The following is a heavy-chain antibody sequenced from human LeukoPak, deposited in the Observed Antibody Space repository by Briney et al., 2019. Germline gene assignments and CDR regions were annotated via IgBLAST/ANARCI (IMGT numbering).Heavy chain of an antibody. CDR3: ARVAYSSSYWNSFDP. Sequence: GGSLRLSCAASGFTFSSYSMNWVRQAPGKGLEWVSSISSSSSYIYYADSGKGRFTISRDNAKNSLYLQMNSLRAEDTAVYYCARVAYSSSYWNSFDPWGQGTLVTVSS. V-gene: IGHV3-21*01. CDR1: GFTFSSYS. CDR2: ISSSSSYI. J-gene: IGHJ5*02. D-gene: IGHD6-6*01.